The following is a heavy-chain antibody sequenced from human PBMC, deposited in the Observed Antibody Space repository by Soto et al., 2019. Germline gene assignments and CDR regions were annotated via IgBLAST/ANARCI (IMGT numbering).Heavy chain of an antibody. CDR1: GFTFSSYA. D-gene: IGHD2-15*01. V-gene: IGHV3-30-3*01. Sequence: QVQLVESGGGVVQPGRSLRLSCSASGFTFSSYAMHWVRQAPGKGLEWVAVISYDGSNKYYADSVKGRFTISRDNSKNTLYLQMNSLSAEDMAVNFCARAPKLECSGGSCYSEPTQLPGRYWGQGTLVTVSS. CDR2: ISYDGSNK. J-gene: IGHJ4*02. CDR3: ARAPKLECSGGSCYSEPTQLPGRY.